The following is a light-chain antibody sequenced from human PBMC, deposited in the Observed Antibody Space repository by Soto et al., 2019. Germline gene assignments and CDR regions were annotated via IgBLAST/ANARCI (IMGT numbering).Light chain of an antibody. CDR1: SSDVGSYNL. CDR2: EVS. CDR3: CSYAGSSTYV. J-gene: IGLJ1*01. V-gene: IGLV2-23*02. Sequence: QSVLTQPASVSGSPGQSITISCTGTSSDVGSYNLVSWYQQHPGKAPKLMIYEVSKRPSGVSNRFSGSKSGNTASLTISGIQAEDEADYYCCSYAGSSTYVFGTGTKPTVL.